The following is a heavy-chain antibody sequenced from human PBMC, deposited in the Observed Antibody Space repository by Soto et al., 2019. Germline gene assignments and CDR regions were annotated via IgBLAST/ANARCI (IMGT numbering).Heavy chain of an antibody. CDR3: ARDLKYYYGMDV. Sequence: GGSLRLSCAASGFTFSSYSMNWVRQAPGKGLEWVSSISSSSSYIYYADSVKGRFTISRDNAKNSLYLQMNSLRAEDTAVYYCARDLKYYYGMDVWGQGTTVTVSS. J-gene: IGHJ6*02. V-gene: IGHV3-21*01. CDR1: GFTFSSYS. CDR2: ISSSSSYI. D-gene: IGHD3-9*01.